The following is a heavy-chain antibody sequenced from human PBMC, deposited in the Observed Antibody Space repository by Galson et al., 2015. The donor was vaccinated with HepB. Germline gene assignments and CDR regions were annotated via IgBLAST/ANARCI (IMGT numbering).Heavy chain of an antibody. CDR2: IKSKTDGGTT. CDR1: GFTFSNAW. CDR3: TSNRGGYGDQTPPGVDSYYGMDV. J-gene: IGHJ6*02. Sequence: SLRLSCAASGFTFSNAWMSWVRQAPGKGLEWVGRIKSKTDGGTTDYAAPVKGRFTISRDDSKNTLYLQMNSLKTEDTAVYYCTSNRGGYGDQTPPGVDSYYGMDVLGQGTTVTVSS. D-gene: IGHD4-17*01. V-gene: IGHV3-15*01.